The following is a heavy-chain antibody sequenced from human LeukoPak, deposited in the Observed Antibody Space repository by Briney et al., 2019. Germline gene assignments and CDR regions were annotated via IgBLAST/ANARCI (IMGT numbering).Heavy chain of an antibody. CDR1: GFTFSSYG. Sequence: GRALRLSCAASGFTFSSYGMHWVRQAPGKGRGWVAVIWYDGSNKYYADSVKGRFTISRDNSKNTLYLQMNSLRAEDTAVYYCARDPLQYSGSYTFDYWGQGTLVTVSS. D-gene: IGHD1-26*01. CDR3: ARDPLQYSGSYTFDY. V-gene: IGHV3-33*01. CDR2: IWYDGSNK. J-gene: IGHJ4*02.